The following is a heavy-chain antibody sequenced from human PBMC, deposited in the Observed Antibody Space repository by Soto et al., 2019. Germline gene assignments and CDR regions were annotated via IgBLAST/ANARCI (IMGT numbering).Heavy chain of an antibody. J-gene: IGHJ4*02. CDR1: GCSLSNARMG. CDR3: ARMGYHDGNY. D-gene: IGHD5-12*01. Sequence: QVTLKESGPVLVKLTETLTLTCTVSGCSLSNARMGVSWIRQPPGKALEWIAHIFSRDEKSYSTSLKNRLTISTDTSKSQVVLNMTNLDPLDTATDYCARMGYHDGNYWGQGTLVTVSS. V-gene: IGHV2-26*01. CDR2: IFSRDEK.